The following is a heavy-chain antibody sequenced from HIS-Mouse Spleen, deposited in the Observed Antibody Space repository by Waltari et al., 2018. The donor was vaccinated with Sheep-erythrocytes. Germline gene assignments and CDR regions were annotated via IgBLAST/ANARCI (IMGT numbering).Heavy chain of an antibody. V-gene: IGHV5-51*01. CDR3: ARHLWPHSSSWRDAVDI. Sequence: EVQLVQSGAEVKKPGESLKISCKGSGYSFPSYWIGWVRQMPGKGLEWMGILYPGEADTNNSPSCQGQVTSSADKAISTAYLKWSSLKASDTAMYYCARHLWPHSSSWRDAVDIWGQGTMVTVSS. D-gene: IGHD6-13*01. CDR1: GYSFPSYW. CDR2: LYPGEADT. J-gene: IGHJ3*02.